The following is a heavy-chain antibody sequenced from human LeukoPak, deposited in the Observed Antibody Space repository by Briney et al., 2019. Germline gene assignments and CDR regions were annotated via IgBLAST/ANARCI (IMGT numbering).Heavy chain of an antibody. V-gene: IGHV3-30-3*01. D-gene: IGHD7-27*01. CDR2: TSLDGSNK. CDR3: ARDLTLGKPDYFDH. Sequence: GGSLRLSCVASGFIFTNYDIHWVRQAPGRGLERVAVTSLDGSNKLYTDTVRGRFIISRDNSKNTVYLQMDSLRAEDTAVYYCARDLTLGKPDYFDHWGQGTLVTVSS. CDR1: GFIFTNYD. J-gene: IGHJ4*02.